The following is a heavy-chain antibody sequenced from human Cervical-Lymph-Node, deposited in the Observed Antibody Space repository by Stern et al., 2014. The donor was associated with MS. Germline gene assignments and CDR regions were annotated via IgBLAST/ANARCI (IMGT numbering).Heavy chain of an antibody. V-gene: IGHV1-69*06. CDR2: IIPTFTTA. J-gene: IGHJ4*02. Sequence: QVQLVQSGAEVKKPGSSVKVSCKASGGIFNIYAISWMRQAPGQGLEWMGGIIPTFTTANDAEKFQGRASITADRSTSTVYLELSSLRSEDTAVYYCARDPHYYDTSDYRNWGQGTLVTVSS. CDR3: ARDPHYYDTSDYRN. CDR1: GGIFNIYA. D-gene: IGHD3-22*01.